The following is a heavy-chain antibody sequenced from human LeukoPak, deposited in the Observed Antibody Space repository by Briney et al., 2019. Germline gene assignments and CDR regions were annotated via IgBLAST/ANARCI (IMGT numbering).Heavy chain of an antibody. V-gene: IGHV3-30*04. CDR1: GFTFSSYA. J-gene: IGHJ4*02. Sequence: GGSLRLSCAASGFTFSSYAMHWVRQAPGKGLEWVAVISYDGSNKYYADSVKGRFTVSRDKSKSTLYLQVNSLTADDTAVYYCARETSSVHSNAGPPFDYWGQGTLVTVSS. CDR2: ISYDGSNK. D-gene: IGHD2-15*01. CDR3: ARETSSVHSNAGPPFDY.